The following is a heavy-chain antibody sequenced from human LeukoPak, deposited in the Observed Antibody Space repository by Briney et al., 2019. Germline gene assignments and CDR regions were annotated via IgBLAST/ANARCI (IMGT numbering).Heavy chain of an antibody. CDR3: ASANPILLDYYYYYYMDV. J-gene: IGHJ6*03. CDR2: IDNSGTYI. CDR1: GFTFTTYS. D-gene: IGHD3-3*01. Sequence: PGGSLRLSCTASGFTFTTYSMDWVLQAPGKGLEWVSSIDNSGTYIYYADSVKGRFTISRDNSKNSLYLQMNSLRAEDTAVYYCASANPILLDYYYYYYMDVWGKGTTVTVSS. V-gene: IGHV3-21*01.